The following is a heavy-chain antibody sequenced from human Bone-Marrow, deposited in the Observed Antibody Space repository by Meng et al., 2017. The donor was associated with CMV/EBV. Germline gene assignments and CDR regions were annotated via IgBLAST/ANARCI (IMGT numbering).Heavy chain of an antibody. CDR1: GYTFTSYA. D-gene: IGHD6-13*01. CDR2: ISYDGSIN. Sequence: SCKASGYTFTSYAMHWVRQAPGKGLEWVAVISYDGSINYYADSVKGRFTISRDNSKNTLYLQMNSLRAEDTAVYYCARGGIVVPGTKVQLDIDYWGQGTLVTVSS. CDR3: ARGGIVVPGTKVQLDIDY. J-gene: IGHJ4*02. V-gene: IGHV3-30-3*01.